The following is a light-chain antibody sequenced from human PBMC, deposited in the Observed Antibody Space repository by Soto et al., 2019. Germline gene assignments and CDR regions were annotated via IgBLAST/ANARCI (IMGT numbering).Light chain of an antibody. CDR2: GAS. CDR1: QSIRTN. V-gene: IGKV3-15*01. Sequence: EIVLTQSPATLSVSAGGAVTLSCRASQSIRTNVAWYQQIPGQAPRLLVYGASTRATGVPARFSGSGSGIDFTLTISSLQSEDSATYYCLQHDSFPYTFGQGTRLEI. CDR3: LQHDSFPYT. J-gene: IGKJ2*01.